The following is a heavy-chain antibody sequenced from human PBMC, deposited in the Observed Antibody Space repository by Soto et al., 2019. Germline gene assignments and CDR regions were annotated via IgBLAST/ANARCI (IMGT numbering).Heavy chain of an antibody. CDR1: GFTLSDFA. CDR2: ISNDGGIE. Sequence: QVQLVQSGGGVVQPGRSLRLSCAASGFTLSDFAMHWVRQAPGKGLEWVALISNDGGIEHYGDSVRGRFTISRDNSKHMLYLQMTRLRVEDTAVYYCVRAGPGMDVWGQGTTVTVSS. CDR3: VRAGPGMDV. V-gene: IGHV3-30-3*01. J-gene: IGHJ6*02.